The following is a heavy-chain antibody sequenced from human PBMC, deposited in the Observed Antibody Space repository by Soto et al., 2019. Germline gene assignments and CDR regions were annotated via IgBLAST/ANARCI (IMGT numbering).Heavy chain of an antibody. CDR3: ARGPGGPKGYFDL. CDR1: GYTFTSYA. Sequence: QVQLVQSGAEVKKPGASVKVSCKSSGYTFTSYAMHWVRQAPGQRLEWMGWINAGNGNTKYSQKFQGRVNITRDTSASTAYMELSSLRSEDTAVYYCARGPGGPKGYFDLWGSGTLVTVSS. V-gene: IGHV1-3*01. J-gene: IGHJ2*01. D-gene: IGHD3-10*01. CDR2: INAGNGNT.